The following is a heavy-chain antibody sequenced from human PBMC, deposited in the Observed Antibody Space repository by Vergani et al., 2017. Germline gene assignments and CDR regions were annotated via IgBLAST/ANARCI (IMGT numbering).Heavy chain of an antibody. V-gene: IGHV4-39*07. D-gene: IGHD6-19*01. CDR1: GGSINPSSSF. J-gene: IGHJ4*02. CDR3: AREATVAGAFDN. Sequence: QLQLQESGPGLVKPSETLSLICTVSGGSINPSSSFWGWIRQSPGKGLEWIGSINYVGRTYYIPSLQSRATISVDTSRNQFSLKLSSVTATDTALYYCAREATVAGAFDNWGQGTLVTVSS. CDR2: INYVGRT.